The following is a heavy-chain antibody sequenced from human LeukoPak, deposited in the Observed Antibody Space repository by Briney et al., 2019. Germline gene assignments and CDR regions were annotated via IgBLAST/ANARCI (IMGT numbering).Heavy chain of an antibody. J-gene: IGHJ4*02. V-gene: IGHV4-39*07. CDR2: IYYRGST. Sequence: SETLSLTCTVSGGSISSSSYYWGWIRQPPGKGLEWIGSIYYRGSTYYNPSLKSRVTISVDTSKNQFSLKLSSVTAADTAVYYCARDLGGSYPTYDYWGQGTLVTVSS. D-gene: IGHD1-26*01. CDR3: ARDLGGSYPTYDY. CDR1: GGSISSSSYY.